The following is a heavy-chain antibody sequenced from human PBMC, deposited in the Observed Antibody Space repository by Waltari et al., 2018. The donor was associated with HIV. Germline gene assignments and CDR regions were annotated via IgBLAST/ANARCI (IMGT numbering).Heavy chain of an antibody. CDR2: IIPLFGTV. Sequence: QVQFVQSGARVKKPVSSVKDSCKSSGGTVSCYAVRWARQAPGQGLECVGGIIPLFGTVHYAQKFQGRVTITADGSTTTVYMELSSLRSEDTAVYYCARDKAHNDVWSGYVSWGQGTLVTVSS. CDR1: GGTVSCYA. J-gene: IGHJ5*02. V-gene: IGHV1-69*01. D-gene: IGHD3-3*01. CDR3: ARDKAHNDVWSGYVS.